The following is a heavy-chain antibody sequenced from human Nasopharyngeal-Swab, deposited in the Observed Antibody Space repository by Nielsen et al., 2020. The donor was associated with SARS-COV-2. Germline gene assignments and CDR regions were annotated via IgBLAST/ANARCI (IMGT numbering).Heavy chain of an antibody. CDR3: AKDILPGRYDRTYDAFDI. V-gene: IGHV3-23*01. D-gene: IGHD3-22*01. J-gene: IGHJ3*02. Sequence: GESLKISCAASGFTFSSYAMSWVRQAPGKGLEWVSAISGSGGSTYYADSVKGWFTISRDNSKNTLYLQMNSLRAEDTAVYYCAKDILPGRYDRTYDAFDIWGQGTMVTVSS. CDR1: GFTFSSYA. CDR2: ISGSGGST.